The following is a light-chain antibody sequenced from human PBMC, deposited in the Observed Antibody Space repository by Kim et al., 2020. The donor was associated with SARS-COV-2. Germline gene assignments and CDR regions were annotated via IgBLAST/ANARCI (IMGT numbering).Light chain of an antibody. CDR2: AAS. J-gene: IGKJ3*01. CDR1: QSISRD. CDR3: QQLHTYPLT. Sequence: ASVGDGVTITSRASQSISRDLSWYQQKPGKPPKPLIYAASTLQSGVPSRFSCSGSGTDFALTITSLQPEDFATDSCQQLHTYPLTFVPGTKV. V-gene: IGKV1-9*01.